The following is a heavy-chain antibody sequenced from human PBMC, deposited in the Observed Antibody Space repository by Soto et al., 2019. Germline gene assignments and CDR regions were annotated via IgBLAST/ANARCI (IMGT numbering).Heavy chain of an antibody. D-gene: IGHD1-26*01. CDR1: GGSISSYY. CDR2: IYYSGST. Sequence: QVQLQESGPGLVKPSETLSLTCTVSGGSISSYYWSWIRQPPGKGLEWIGYIYYSGSTNYNPPLKSRVTISVDTSKNQFSLKRSYVTAADTAVYYWASSEWGILYCYYGMDVWGQGTTVTVSS. J-gene: IGHJ6*02. CDR3: ASSEWGILYCYYGMDV. V-gene: IGHV4-59*01.